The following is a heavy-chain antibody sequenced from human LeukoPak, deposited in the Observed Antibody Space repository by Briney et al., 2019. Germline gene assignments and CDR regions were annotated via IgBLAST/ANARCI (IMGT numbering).Heavy chain of an antibody. J-gene: IGHJ2*01. V-gene: IGHV4-59*12. CDR1: GVSTSSYY. Sequence: PSETLSLTCTVSGVSTSSYYWSWIRQPPGKGLEWIGYIYYSGSTNYNPSLKSRVTISVDTSKNQFSLKLSSVTAADTAVYYCARVPKYFDLWGRGTLVTVSS. CDR3: ARVPKYFDL. CDR2: IYYSGST.